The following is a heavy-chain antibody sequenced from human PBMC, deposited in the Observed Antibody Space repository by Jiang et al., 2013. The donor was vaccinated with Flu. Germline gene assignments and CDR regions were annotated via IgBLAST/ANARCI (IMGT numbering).Heavy chain of an antibody. CDR1: GFTFRNNG. Sequence: VQLVESGGGVVQPGRSLRLSCAATGFTFRNNGMHWVRQAPDKGLEWVALIWFDGSNKYYAESVKGRFTISRDNSKNTLYLQMNSLRAEDTAVYYCAREAADGFDYWGQGTLVTVSS. CDR2: IWFDGSNK. J-gene: IGHJ4*02. V-gene: IGHV3-33*01. CDR3: AREAADGFDY. D-gene: IGHD6-13*01.